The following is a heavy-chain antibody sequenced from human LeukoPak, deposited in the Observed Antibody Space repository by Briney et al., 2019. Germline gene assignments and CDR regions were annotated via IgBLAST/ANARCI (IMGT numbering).Heavy chain of an antibody. J-gene: IGHJ6*02. CDR2: ISEFGNDP. D-gene: IGHD3-16*01. Sequence: GGSLRLSCAASGFTFSNYAMSWVRQAPGKGLEWVSSISEFGNDPSYADSVKGRFTISRDDSRNTLYLQMSNLRAEDTAVYFCARGGGLDVWGQGATVTVSS. CDR3: ARGGGLDV. V-gene: IGHV3-23*01. CDR1: GFTFSNYA.